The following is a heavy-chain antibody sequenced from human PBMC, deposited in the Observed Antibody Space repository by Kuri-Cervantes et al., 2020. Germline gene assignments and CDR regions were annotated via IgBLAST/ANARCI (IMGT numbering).Heavy chain of an antibody. D-gene: IGHD3-10*01. CDR2: INAGNGNT. Sequence: ASVKVSCKASGYTFTSYAMHWVRQAPGQRLKWMGWINAGNGNTKYSQKFQGRVTITRDTSASTAYMELSSLRSEDTAVYYCARASTNYGSGSYTLGYWGQGTLVTVSS. V-gene: IGHV1-3*01. CDR3: ARASTNYGSGSYTLGY. J-gene: IGHJ4*02. CDR1: GYTFTSYA.